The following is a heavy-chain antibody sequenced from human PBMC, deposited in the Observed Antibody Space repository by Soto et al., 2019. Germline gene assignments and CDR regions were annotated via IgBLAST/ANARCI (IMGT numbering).Heavy chain of an antibody. CDR2: IEDKGTT. Sequence: EVHLVESGGGLVKPGGSLRLSCTVSGLPFSKAWMSWVRQAPGKGLEWVGRIEDKGTTEYAAPVKDRFAISRDDSQKMVYRKRDSLKSEDTGVYYCSTDEEEKGSDGAFAYGGQGPLVPASS. V-gene: IGHV3-15*04. CDR3: STDEEEKGSDGAFAY. J-gene: IGHJ4*02. D-gene: IGHD3-10*01. CDR1: GLPFSKAW.